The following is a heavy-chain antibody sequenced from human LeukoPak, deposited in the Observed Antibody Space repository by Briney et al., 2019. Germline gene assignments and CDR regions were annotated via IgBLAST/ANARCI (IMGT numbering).Heavy chain of an antibody. CDR1: GYTFTGYY. V-gene: IGHV1-2*02. D-gene: IGHD2-2*01. CDR2: INPNSGGT. CDR3: AREYQIGIYYFDY. Sequence: ASVKVSCKASGYTFTGYYMHWVRQAPGQGLEWMGWINPNSGGTNYAQKFQGRATMTRDTSISTAYMELSRLRSDDTAVYYCAREYQIGIYYFDYWGQGTLVTVSS. J-gene: IGHJ4*02.